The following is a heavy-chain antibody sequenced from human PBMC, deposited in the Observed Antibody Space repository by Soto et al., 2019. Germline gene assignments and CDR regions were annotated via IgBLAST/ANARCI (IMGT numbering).Heavy chain of an antibody. CDR3: AAATFPYRSYSVNDAFDI. J-gene: IGHJ3*02. Sequence: QMQLVQSGPEVKKPGTSVKVSCKASGFTFTSSAMQWVRQARGQRLEWIGWIVVGSGNTNYAQKFQERVTITRDMSTSTAYMELSSLRSEDTAVYYCAAATFPYRSYSVNDAFDIWGQGTMVTVSS. D-gene: IGHD6-13*01. CDR1: GFTFTSSA. V-gene: IGHV1-58*02. CDR2: IVVGSGNT.